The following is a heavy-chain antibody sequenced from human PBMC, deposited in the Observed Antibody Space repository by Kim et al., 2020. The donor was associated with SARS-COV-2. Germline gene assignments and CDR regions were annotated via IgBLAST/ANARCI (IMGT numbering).Heavy chain of an antibody. Sequence: SETLSLTCTVSGGSISSYYWSWIRQPPGKGLEWIGYIYYSGSTNYNPSLKSRVTISVDTSKNQFSLKLSSVTAADTAVYYCARLLGSGWYSSAFDIWGQGTMVTVSS. CDR3: ARLLGSGWYSSAFDI. CDR2: IYYSGST. CDR1: GGSISSYY. D-gene: IGHD6-19*01. J-gene: IGHJ3*02. V-gene: IGHV4-59*01.